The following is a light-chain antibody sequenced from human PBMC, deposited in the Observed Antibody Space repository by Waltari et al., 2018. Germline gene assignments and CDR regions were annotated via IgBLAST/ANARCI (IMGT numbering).Light chain of an antibody. CDR3: AAWDNSLSGWV. J-gene: IGLJ3*02. CDR2: RND. Sequence: QFVLTQPPSASGTPGQRVTISCSGISSNIGNTYVFWYQQLPGTAPKLLIYRNDQRPSGVPDRFSGSKSVTSASLAIGGLRSEDEADYHCAAWDNSLSGWVFGEGTKLTVL. V-gene: IGLV1-47*01. CDR1: SSNIGNTY.